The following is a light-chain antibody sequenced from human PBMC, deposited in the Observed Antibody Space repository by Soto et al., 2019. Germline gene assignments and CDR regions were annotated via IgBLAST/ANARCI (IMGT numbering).Light chain of an antibody. Sequence: QSALTQPASVSGSPGQSITISCTGTSSDFGSYDFVSWYQQHPGKVPKLIIYGRDKRPSGLSNRFSGSKSGNTASLTISGLQAEDEADYYCCSFTSRRTHVFGTGTKVTVL. V-gene: IGLV2-23*01. CDR3: CSFTSRRTHV. CDR2: GRD. CDR1: SSDFGSYDF. J-gene: IGLJ1*01.